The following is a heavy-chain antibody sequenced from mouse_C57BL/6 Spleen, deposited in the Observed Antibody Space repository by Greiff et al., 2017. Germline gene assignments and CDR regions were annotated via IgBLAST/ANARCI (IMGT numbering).Heavy chain of an antibody. CDR1: GYTFTSYW. V-gene: IGHV1-52*01. Sequence: QVQLQQPGAELVRPGSSVKLSCKASGYTFTSYWMHWVKQRPIQGLEWIGNIDPSDSETHYNQKFKDKATLTVDKSSSTAYMQLSSLTSEDSAVYYCARELLDGNYPYAMDYWGQGTSVTVSS. CDR3: ARELLDGNYPYAMDY. J-gene: IGHJ4*01. CDR2: IDPSDSET. D-gene: IGHD2-1*01.